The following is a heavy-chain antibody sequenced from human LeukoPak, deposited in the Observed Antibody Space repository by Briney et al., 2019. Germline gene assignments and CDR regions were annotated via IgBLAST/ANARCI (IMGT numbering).Heavy chain of an antibody. CDR1: GFTVSSNY. CDR3: ASAAAGTSYYYYGLDV. V-gene: IGHV3-53*01. Sequence: GGSLRLSCAASGFTVSSNYMSWVRQAPGKGLEWVSIIYSGGSTYYADSVKGRFTISRDNSKNTLFLQLNGLRAEDTAVYFCASAAAGTSYYYYGLDVWGQGTTVTVSS. J-gene: IGHJ6*02. CDR2: IYSGGST. D-gene: IGHD6-13*01.